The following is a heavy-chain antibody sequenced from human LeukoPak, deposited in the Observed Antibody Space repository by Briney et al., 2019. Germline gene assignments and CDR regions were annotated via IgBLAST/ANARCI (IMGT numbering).Heavy chain of an antibody. V-gene: IGHV4-31*03. Sequence: KPSETLSLTCTVSGGSISSGGYFWSWIRQHPGKGLEWIGYIYYSGSTYYNPFLKSRVTISVDTSKNQFSLKLSSVTAADTAVYYCAREGTDTAIYWGQGTLVTVSS. CDR1: GGSISSGGYF. J-gene: IGHJ4*02. CDR3: AREGTDTAIY. D-gene: IGHD5-18*01. CDR2: IYYSGST.